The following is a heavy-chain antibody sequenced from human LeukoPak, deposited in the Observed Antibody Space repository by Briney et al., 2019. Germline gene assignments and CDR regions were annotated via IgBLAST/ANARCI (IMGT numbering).Heavy chain of an antibody. V-gene: IGHV4-31*03. Sequence: SETLSLTCTVSGGSISSGGYYWRWIRQHPGKGLEWIGYIYYSGSTYYNPALKSRVTISVDTSKNQFSLKLSSVSAADTAVYYCASTAKYYDFWSGYYGWFDPWGQGTLVTVSS. CDR3: ASTAKYYDFWSGYYGWFDP. D-gene: IGHD3-3*01. CDR1: GGSISSGGYY. CDR2: IYYSGST. J-gene: IGHJ5*02.